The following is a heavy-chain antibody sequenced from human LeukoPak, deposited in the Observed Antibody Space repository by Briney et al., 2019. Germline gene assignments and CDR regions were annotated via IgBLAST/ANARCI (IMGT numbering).Heavy chain of an antibody. CDR2: ISAYNGNT. CDR1: GHTFTSYG. V-gene: IGHV1-18*01. J-gene: IGHJ6*03. D-gene: IGHD1-26*01. Sequence: ASVKVSCKASGHTFTSYGISWVRQARGQGLEWMGWISAYNGNTNYAQKLQGRVTMTTDTSTSTAYMELRSLRSDDTAVYYCARSGSYPSHYYYMDVWGKGTTVTVSS. CDR3: ARSGSYPSHYYYMDV.